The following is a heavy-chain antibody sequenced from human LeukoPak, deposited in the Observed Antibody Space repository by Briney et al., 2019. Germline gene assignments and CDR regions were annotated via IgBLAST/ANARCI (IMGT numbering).Heavy chain of an antibody. J-gene: IGHJ6*02. CDR3: ARDGYNYYYGMDV. Sequence: GGSLRLSCAAFGFTVSSKYMSWVRQAPGKGLEWVSVIYSGGSTYYADSVKGRFTISRDNSKNTLYLQMNSLRAEDTAVYYCARDGYNYYYGMDVWGQGTTVTVSS. CDR2: IYSGGST. D-gene: IGHD5-24*01. V-gene: IGHV3-66*01. CDR1: GFTVSSKY.